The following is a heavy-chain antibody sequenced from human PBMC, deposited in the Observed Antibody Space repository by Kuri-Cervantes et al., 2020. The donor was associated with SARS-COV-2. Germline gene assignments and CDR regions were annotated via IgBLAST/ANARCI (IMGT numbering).Heavy chain of an antibody. CDR1: GYSISSGYY. D-gene: IGHD4-23*01. Sequence: SETLSLTCTVSGYSISSGYYWGWIRQPPGKGLEWIGSIYHRGSTYYNPSLKSRVTISVDTSKNQFSLKLSSVTAADTAVYYCARLLGCNSGITFDYWGQGTLVTVSS. V-gene: IGHV4-38-2*02. CDR2: IYHRGST. J-gene: IGHJ4*02. CDR3: ARLLGCNSGITFDY.